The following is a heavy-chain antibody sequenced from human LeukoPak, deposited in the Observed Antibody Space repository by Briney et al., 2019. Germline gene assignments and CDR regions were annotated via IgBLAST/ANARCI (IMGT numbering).Heavy chain of an antibody. J-gene: IGHJ4*02. Sequence: GGSLRLSCAASGFTFRSYGMHWVRQVPGKGLEWVAVISYDVSTKYYADSVKGRCTISRDNSKNTLYLQMNSLRAEDTAVYYCAKYEDSSSWSFDYWGQGTLVTVSS. CDR1: GFTFRSYG. CDR3: AKYEDSSSWSFDY. CDR2: ISYDVSTK. D-gene: IGHD6-13*01. V-gene: IGHV3-30*18.